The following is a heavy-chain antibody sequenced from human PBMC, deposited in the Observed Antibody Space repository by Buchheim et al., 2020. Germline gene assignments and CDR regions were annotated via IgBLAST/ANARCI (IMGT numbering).Heavy chain of an antibody. Sequence: EVQLVESGGGVVQPGGSLRLSCAASGLTVSTSEMIWVRQVPGKGLEWLSYISSSGKTIYYADSVKGRFTISRDRARNSLYLQMNSLRVEDTALYYCARDPRRGISSDYMAVWGKGT. CDR2: ISSSGKTI. D-gene: IGHD6-6*01. CDR3: ARDPRRGISSDYMAV. J-gene: IGHJ6*03. CDR1: GLTVSTSE. V-gene: IGHV3-48*03.